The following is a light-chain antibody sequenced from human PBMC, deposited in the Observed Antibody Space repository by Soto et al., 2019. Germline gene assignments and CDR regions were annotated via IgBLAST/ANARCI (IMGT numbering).Light chain of an antibody. CDR2: GNT. CDR1: SSNIGAHYD. CDR3: QSYDSSLSGGI. V-gene: IGLV1-40*01. Sequence: QSVLTQPPSESRAPGQSVTISSTGSSSNIGAHYDVHWYQQLPGTAPKLLIYGNTNRPSGVPDRFSGSKSGTSASLAITGLQAEDEADYYCQSYDSSLSGGIFGGGTKLTVL. J-gene: IGLJ2*01.